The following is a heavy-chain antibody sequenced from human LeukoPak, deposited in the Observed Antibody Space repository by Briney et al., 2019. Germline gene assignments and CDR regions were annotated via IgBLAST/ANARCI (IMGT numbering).Heavy chain of an antibody. D-gene: IGHD6-19*01. CDR2: IYYSGST. V-gene: IGHV4-59*08. Sequence: SETLSLTCTVSGGPISSYYWSWIRQPPGKGLEWIGYIYYSGSTNYNPSLKSRVTISVDTSKNQFSLKLSSVTAADTAVYYCAGGPVAGNYYFDYWGQGTLVTVSS. CDR1: GGPISSYY. J-gene: IGHJ4*02. CDR3: AGGPVAGNYYFDY.